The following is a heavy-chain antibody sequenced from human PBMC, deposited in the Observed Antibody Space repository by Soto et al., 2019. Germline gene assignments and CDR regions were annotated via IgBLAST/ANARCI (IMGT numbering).Heavy chain of an antibody. CDR1: GGSVVSSSCC. CDR3: GREEGMGTISYDFDY. CDR2: VEESGST. J-gene: IGHJ4*02. Sequence: SEPLSLTWTVVGGSVVSSSCCWVWGRQNAGKGLEGIGSVEESGSTYCNPSLESPVTICVDKSKNQFSLKLMSLSAADTAVYFCGREEGMGTISYDFDYWGQGALVTVSP. D-gene: IGHD1-1*01. V-gene: IGHV4-39*02.